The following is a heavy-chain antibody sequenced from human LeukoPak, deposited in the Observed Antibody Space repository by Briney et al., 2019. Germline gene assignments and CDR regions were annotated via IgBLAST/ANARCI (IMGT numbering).Heavy chain of an antibody. CDR3: ARGQFLEWLDYFDY. J-gene: IGHJ4*02. D-gene: IGHD3-3*01. Sequence: SETLSLTCTVSGGSISSYYWGWIRQPAGKGLEWIGRIYTSGSTNYNPSLKSRVTMSVDTSKNQFPLKLSSVTAADTAVYYCARGQFLEWLDYFDYWGQGTLVTVSS. CDR2: IYTSGST. V-gene: IGHV4-4*07. CDR1: GGSISSYY.